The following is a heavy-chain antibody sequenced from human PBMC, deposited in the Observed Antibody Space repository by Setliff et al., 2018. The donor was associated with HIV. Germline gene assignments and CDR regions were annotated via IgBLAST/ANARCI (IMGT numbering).Heavy chain of an antibody. V-gene: IGHV3-7*05. D-gene: IGHD6-19*01. CDR1: GVTFTQTW. J-gene: IGHJ4*02. CDR3: ARDTSRSGWYYCDY. Sequence: GGSLRLSCTTSGVTFTQTWMTWVRQAPGKGLEWVANIKQDGSEENYVDSVKGRFTISRDNAKNSLYLQMNSLRAEDTAVFYCARDTSRSGWYYCDYWGQGTRGTVAS. CDR2: IKQDGSEE.